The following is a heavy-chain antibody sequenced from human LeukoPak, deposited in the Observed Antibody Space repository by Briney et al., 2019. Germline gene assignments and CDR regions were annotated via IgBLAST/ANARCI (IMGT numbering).Heavy chain of an antibody. J-gene: IGHJ6*02. D-gene: IGHD1-1*01. CDR3: ARELSAGTTGMDV. V-gene: IGHV3-74*01. CDR1: GFSFSNYW. CDR2: INGGGTTT. Sequence: GGSLRLSCAATGFSFSNYWMHWVRQAPGKGLVWVSRINGGGTTTTYADSVKGRFTISRDNAKNSLYLQMNSLRDEDTAVYYCARELSAGTTGMDVWGQGTTVTVSS.